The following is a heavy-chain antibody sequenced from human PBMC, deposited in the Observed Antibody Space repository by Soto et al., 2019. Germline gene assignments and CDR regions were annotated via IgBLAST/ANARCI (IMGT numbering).Heavy chain of an antibody. V-gene: IGHV5-51*01. D-gene: IGHD2-15*01. CDR1: GYSFINYW. Sequence: PGESLKISCKGSGYSFINYWIGWVRQVPGKGLEWMGVIYPGDSDTRYSPSFQGQVTISADKSISTAYLQWSSLKASDTAMYYCARQEAVGYCSGGSCYLPRYFDYWGQGTLVTVSS. CDR2: IYPGDSDT. J-gene: IGHJ4*02. CDR3: ARQEAVGYCSGGSCYLPRYFDY.